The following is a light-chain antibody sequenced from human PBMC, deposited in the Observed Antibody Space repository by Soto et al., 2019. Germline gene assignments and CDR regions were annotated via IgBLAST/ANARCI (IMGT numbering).Light chain of an antibody. J-gene: IGKJ1*01. CDR2: GAS. Sequence: VLTQSPAPLSLSPGERATLSCMASENVRTFVDWYQQKPGQAPRLLIYGASNRATGIPARFSGSGSGTDFTLTISDLEPEDFAVYYCQQHSHWPPWTFGQGTKVDIK. V-gene: IGKV3-11*01. CDR3: QQHSHWPPWT. CDR1: ENVRTF.